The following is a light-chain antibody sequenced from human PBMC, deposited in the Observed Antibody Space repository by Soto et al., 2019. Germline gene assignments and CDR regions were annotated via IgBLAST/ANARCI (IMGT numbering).Light chain of an antibody. V-gene: IGLV1-40*01. CDR1: SSNIGAGYD. J-gene: IGLJ2*01. Sequence: QSVLTKPPSVSGAPGQRVTISCTGSSSNIGAGYDVHWYQQLPGTAPKLLIYGNSNRPSGVPDRFSGSKSGTSASLAITGLQAEDEADYYCQSYDSSLSVLVVFGGGTKLTVL. CDR2: GNS. CDR3: QSYDSSLSVLVV.